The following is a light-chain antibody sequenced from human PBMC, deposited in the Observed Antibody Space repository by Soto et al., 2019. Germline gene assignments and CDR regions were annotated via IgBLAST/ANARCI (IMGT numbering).Light chain of an antibody. CDR3: KQYGSSGT. CDR1: QSVSNNY. J-gene: IGKJ1*01. V-gene: IGKV3-20*01. CDR2: GAS. Sequence: EIVLTQSPGTLSLSPGERATLSCRASQSVSNNYLAWYQQKPGQAPRILIYGASNRATGIPDRFSGSGSGTEFTLTIRRLEPEDFAVYYCKQYGSSGTCGQGTKVDIK.